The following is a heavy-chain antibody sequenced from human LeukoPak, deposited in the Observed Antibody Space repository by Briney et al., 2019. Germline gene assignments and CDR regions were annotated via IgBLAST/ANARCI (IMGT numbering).Heavy chain of an antibody. Sequence: GGSLRLSCAASGSSFSNYGMHWVRQAPGKGLEWVAVISYDGSNKYYASSVKGRFNTTRDNTKNTLYLQMNSLRAEDTAVYYCAKEDYGDYVWWGHGTLVSVSS. D-gene: IGHD4-17*01. CDR3: AKEDYGDYVW. J-gene: IGHJ1*01. CDR1: GSSFSNYG. CDR2: ISYDGSNK. V-gene: IGHV3-30*18.